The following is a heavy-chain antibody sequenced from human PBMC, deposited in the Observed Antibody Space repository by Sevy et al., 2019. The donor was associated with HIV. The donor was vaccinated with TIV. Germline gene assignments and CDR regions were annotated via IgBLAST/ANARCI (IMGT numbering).Heavy chain of an antibody. CDR2: IRSKANSYAT. V-gene: IGHV3-73*01. Sequence: GGSLRLSCAASGFTFSGSAMNWVRQASGKGLEWVGRIRSKANSYATAYAASVKGRFTISRDDSKNTAYLQMNSLKTEDTAVYYCTSPTGTYSSHYWGQGTLVTVSS. J-gene: IGHJ4*02. CDR1: GFTFSGSA. CDR3: TSPTGTYSSHY. D-gene: IGHD6-19*01.